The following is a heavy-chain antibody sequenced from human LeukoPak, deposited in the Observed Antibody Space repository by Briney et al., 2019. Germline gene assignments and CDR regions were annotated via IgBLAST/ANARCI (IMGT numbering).Heavy chain of an antibody. J-gene: IGHJ4*02. CDR2: ISGSGGST. D-gene: IGHD3-22*01. Sequence: PGGSLRLSCAASGFTFSSYAMSWARQAPGKGLEWVSAISGSGGSTYYADSVKGRFTISRDNSKNTLYLQMNSLRAEDTAVYYCAKGDYYDSSGYSLFDYWGQGTLVTVSS. CDR3: AKGDYYDSSGYSLFDY. V-gene: IGHV3-23*01. CDR1: GFTFSSYA.